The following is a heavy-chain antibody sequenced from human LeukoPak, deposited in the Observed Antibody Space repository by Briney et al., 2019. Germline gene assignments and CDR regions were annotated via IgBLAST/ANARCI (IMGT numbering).Heavy chain of an antibody. V-gene: IGHV3-23*01. CDR1: GFTVSSNY. CDR3: ATYCSGGSCYPRDY. J-gene: IGHJ4*02. Sequence: GGSLRLSCAASGFTVSSNYMSWVRQAPGKGLEWVSAISGSGGSTYYADSVKGRFTISRDNSKNTLYLQMNSLRAEDTAVYYCATYCSGGSCYPRDYWGQGTLVTVSS. CDR2: ISGSGGST. D-gene: IGHD2-15*01.